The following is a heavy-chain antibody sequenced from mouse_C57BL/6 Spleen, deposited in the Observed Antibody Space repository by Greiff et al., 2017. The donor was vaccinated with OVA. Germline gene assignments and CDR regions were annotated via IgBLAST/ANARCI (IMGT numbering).Heavy chain of an antibody. CDR2: IYPGSGST. CDR3: ARDFTTVVATRAY. J-gene: IGHJ3*01. CDR1: GYTFTSYW. D-gene: IGHD1-1*01. V-gene: IGHV1-55*01. Sequence: QVQLQQPGAELVKPGASVKMSCKDSGYTFTSYWITWVKQRPGQGLEWIGDIYPGSGSTNYNEKFKSKATLTVDTSSSTAYMQLSSLTSEDSAVYYCARDFTTVVATRAYWGQGTLVTVSA.